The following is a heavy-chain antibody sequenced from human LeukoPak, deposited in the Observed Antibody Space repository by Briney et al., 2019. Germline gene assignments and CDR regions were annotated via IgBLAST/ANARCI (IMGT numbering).Heavy chain of an antibody. CDR2: VSGGGDIT. J-gene: IGHJ4*02. V-gene: IGHV3-23*01. CDR3: AKKQCGSSSCPIDY. D-gene: IGHD2-2*01. CDR1: GFTFGSCG. Sequence: GGSLRLSCVASGFTFGSCGMGWVRQAPGKGLEWVSVVSGGGDITYYADSVKGRFTISRDNSKNTLYLQMNSLTVEDTAVYYCAKKQCGSSSCPIDYWGQGTLVTVSS.